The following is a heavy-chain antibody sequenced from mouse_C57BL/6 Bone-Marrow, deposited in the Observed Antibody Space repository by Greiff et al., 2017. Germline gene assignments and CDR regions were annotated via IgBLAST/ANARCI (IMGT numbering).Heavy chain of an antibody. CDR1: GYTFTSYW. Sequence: QVQLKQPGAELVKPGASVKLSCKASGYTFTSYWMHWVKQRPGRGLEWIGRIDPNSGGTKYNEKFKSKATLTVDKPSSTAYMQLSSLTSEDSAVYYCARGDGYDGDYAMDYWGQGTSVTVSS. V-gene: IGHV1-72*01. CDR3: ARGDGYDGDYAMDY. D-gene: IGHD2-2*01. J-gene: IGHJ4*01. CDR2: IDPNSGGT.